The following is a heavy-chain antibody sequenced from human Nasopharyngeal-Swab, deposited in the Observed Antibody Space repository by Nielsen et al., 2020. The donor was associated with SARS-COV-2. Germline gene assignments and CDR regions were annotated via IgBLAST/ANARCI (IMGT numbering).Heavy chain of an antibody. CDR3: ASLGAYCGGDCPSWFDP. V-gene: IGHV4-61*01. CDR2: IYYSGST. Sequence: SETLSLTCTVSGGSVSSGSYYWSWIRQPPGKGLEWIGYIYYSGSTNYNPSLKSRVTISVDTSKNQFSLKLSSVTAADTAVYYCASLGAYCGGDCPSWFDPWGQGTLVTVSS. D-gene: IGHD2-21*02. CDR1: GGSVSSGSYY. J-gene: IGHJ5*02.